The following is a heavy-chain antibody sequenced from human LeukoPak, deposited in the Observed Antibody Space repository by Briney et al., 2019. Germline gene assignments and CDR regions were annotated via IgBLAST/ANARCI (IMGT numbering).Heavy chain of an antibody. CDR1: GFTFSSYG. Sequence: GGSLRLSCAASGFTFSSYGMHWVRQAPGKGLEWVAAISYDGSNKYYADSVKGRFTISRDNSKNTLYLQMNSLRAEDTAVYYCAKDLVSYDSSGYPDYWGQGTLVTVSS. CDR2: ISYDGSNK. CDR3: AKDLVSYDSSGYPDY. V-gene: IGHV3-30*18. J-gene: IGHJ4*02. D-gene: IGHD3-22*01.